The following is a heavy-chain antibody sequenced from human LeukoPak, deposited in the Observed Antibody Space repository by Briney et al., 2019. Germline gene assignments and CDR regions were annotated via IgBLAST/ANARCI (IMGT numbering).Heavy chain of an antibody. J-gene: IGHJ6*03. CDR1: GGSFSGYY. CDR3: ARALTLPYYYGSGSYSGYMDV. Sequence: PSETLSLTCAVYGGSFSGYYWSWIRQPPGKGLEWIGEINHSGSTNYNPSLKSRVTISVDTSKNQFSLKLSSVTAADTAVYYCARALTLPYYYGSGSYSGYMDVWGKGTTVTVSS. V-gene: IGHV4-34*01. CDR2: INHSGST. D-gene: IGHD3-10*01.